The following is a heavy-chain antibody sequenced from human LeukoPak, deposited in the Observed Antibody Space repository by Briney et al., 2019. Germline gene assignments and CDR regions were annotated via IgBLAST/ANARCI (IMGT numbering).Heavy chain of an antibody. V-gene: IGHV4-34*01. J-gene: IGHJ4*02. CDR3: ARATAIAAAGDY. CDR2: INHSGST. CDR1: GGSFSGYY. D-gene: IGHD6-13*01. Sequence: PSETLSLTCAVYGGSFSGYYWSWIRQPPGKGLEWIGEINHSGSTNYNPSLKSRVTISVDTSKNQFSLELSSVTAADTAVYYCARATAIAAAGDYWGQGTLVTVSS.